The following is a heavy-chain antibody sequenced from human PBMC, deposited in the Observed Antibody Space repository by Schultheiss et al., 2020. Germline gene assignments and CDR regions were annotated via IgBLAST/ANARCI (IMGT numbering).Heavy chain of an antibody. J-gene: IGHJ4*02. Sequence: SETLSLTCTVSGGSISSGVYYWSWIRQPPGKGLEWIGYIYYSGSTYYNPSLKSRVTISVDTSKNQFSLKLSSMTAADTAVYYCARGGWPSYFDYWGQGTLVTVSS. CDR2: IYYSGST. CDR1: GGSISSGVYY. D-gene: IGHD6-19*01. V-gene: IGHV4-31*03. CDR3: ARGGWPSYFDY.